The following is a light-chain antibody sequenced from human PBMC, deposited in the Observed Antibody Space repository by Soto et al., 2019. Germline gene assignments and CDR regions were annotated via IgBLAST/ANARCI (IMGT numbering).Light chain of an antibody. CDR2: EVS. V-gene: IGLV2-14*01. CDR3: SSYASSSTQV. J-gene: IGLJ1*01. CDR1: SSDVGGYNY. Sequence: QSALTQPASVSGSPGQSITISCTGTSSDVGGYNYVSWYQQHPGKAPKLMIYEVSNRPSGVSNRFSGSKSGNKASLTISGLQAEYEADYYCSSYASSSTQVFGTGTKVTAL.